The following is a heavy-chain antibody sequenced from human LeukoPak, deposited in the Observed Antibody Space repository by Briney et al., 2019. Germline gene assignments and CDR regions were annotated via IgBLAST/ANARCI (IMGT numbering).Heavy chain of an antibody. V-gene: IGHV4-34*01. CDR3: ARALPYGSGSYYNYYYYYMDV. CDR1: GGSFSGYY. J-gene: IGHJ6*03. Sequence: SETLSLTCAVYGGSFSGYYWSWIRQPPGKGLEWIGEINHSGSTNYNPSLKSRVTISVDTFKNQFSLKLSSVTAADTAVYYCARALPYGSGSYYNYYYYYMDVWGKGTTVTVSS. CDR2: INHSGST. D-gene: IGHD3-10*01.